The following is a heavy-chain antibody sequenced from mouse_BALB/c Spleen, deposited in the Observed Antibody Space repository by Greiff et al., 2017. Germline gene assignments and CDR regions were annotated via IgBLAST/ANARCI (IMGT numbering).Heavy chain of an antibody. Sequence: EVKLVESGGGLVQPGGSLRLSCATSGFTFTDYYMSWVRQPPGKALEWLGFIRNKANGYTTEYSASVKGRFTISRDNSQSILYLQMNTLRAEDSATYYCARDGNDYGRAYWGQGTLGTVAA. CDR1: GFTFTDYY. V-gene: IGHV7-3*02. CDR3: ARDGNDYGRAY. J-gene: IGHJ3*01. CDR2: IRNKANGYTT. D-gene: IGHD2-4*01.